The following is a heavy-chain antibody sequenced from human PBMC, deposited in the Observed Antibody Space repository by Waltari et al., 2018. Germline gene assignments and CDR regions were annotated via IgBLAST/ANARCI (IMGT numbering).Heavy chain of an antibody. CDR1: GGTFSSYA. J-gene: IGHJ6*02. CDR3: ARCEVGHYYYYGMDV. D-gene: IGHD3-10*01. Sequence: QVQLVQSGAEVKKPGSSVKVSCKASGGTFSSYAISWVRQAPGQGLEWRGRIIPILGTANYAQKFQGRVTSTADKSTSTAYMELSSLRSEDTAVYYCARCEVGHYYYYGMDVWGQGTTVTVSS. CDR2: IIPILGTA. V-gene: IGHV1-69*08.